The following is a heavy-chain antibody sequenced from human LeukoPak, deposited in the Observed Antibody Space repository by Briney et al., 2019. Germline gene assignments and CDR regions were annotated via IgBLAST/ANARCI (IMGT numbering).Heavy chain of an antibody. D-gene: IGHD3-10*01. V-gene: IGHV3-7*01. J-gene: IGHJ5*02. Sequence: GGSLRLSCAATGFNFRKHWMSWVRQSIGKGLECVAKIQEDGNEMHYVDSVKGRFTISRDNARNSLYLQMNNLRVEDTAVYYCARSSWFVEEGFDPWGQGTLVTVSS. CDR2: IQEDGNEM. CDR1: GFNFRKHW. CDR3: ARSSWFVEEGFDP.